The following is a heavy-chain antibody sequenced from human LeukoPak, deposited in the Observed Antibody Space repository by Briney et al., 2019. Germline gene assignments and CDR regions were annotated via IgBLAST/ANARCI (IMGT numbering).Heavy chain of an antibody. CDR3: AREQGVEYYYDSSGYYPIDY. CDR1: GGSISSYY. J-gene: IGHJ4*02. CDR2: IYYSGST. Sequence: SETLSLTCTVSGGSISSYYWSWIRQPPGKGLEWIGYIYYSGSTYYNPSLKSRVTISVDTSKNQFSLKLSSVTAADTAVYYCAREQGVEYYYDSSGYYPIDYWGQGTLVTVSS. V-gene: IGHV4-59*12. D-gene: IGHD3-22*01.